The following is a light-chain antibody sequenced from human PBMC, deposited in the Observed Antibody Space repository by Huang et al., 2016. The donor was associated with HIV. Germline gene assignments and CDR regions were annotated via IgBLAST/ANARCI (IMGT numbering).Light chain of an antibody. Sequence: EIVLTQSPGTLSLSPGEGATLSCRASQSVSSGYLAWYQQKPGQAPRLLIYGASSRATGIPDRFSGSGSGTDVTLTISRLEPEDFAVYYCQHYGSSYTFGQGTKLEIK. V-gene: IGKV3-20*01. CDR1: QSVSSGY. CDR3: QHYGSSYT. CDR2: GAS. J-gene: IGKJ2*01.